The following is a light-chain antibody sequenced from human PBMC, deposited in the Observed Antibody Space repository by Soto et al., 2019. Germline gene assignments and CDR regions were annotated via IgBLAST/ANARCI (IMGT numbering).Light chain of an antibody. CDR3: QQSNSYPIP. CDR2: DAS. Sequence: IKMTHSPSTLSAYVGDRVTITCRASQSISSWLAWYQQKPGKAPKLLIYDASSLESGVPSRFSGSGSGTEFTLTISSLQPDDFAPYYCQQSNSYPIPFGQGSRLEI. V-gene: IGKV1-5*01. CDR1: QSISSW. J-gene: IGKJ5*01.